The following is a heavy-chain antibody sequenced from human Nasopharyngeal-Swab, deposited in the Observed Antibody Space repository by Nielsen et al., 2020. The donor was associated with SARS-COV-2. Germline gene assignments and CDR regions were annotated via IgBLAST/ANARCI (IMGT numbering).Heavy chain of an antibody. CDR3: AIQPSGTFRSDAFDI. V-gene: IGHV4-61*02. D-gene: IGHD1-26*01. CDR1: GGSISSGSYY. Sequence: SETLSLTCTVSGGSISSGSYYWSWLRQPAGKGLGYIGRIYTSGITNYNPSLKSRVSMSVDTSKNQFSLRLNSVTAADTAVYYCAIQPSGTFRSDAFDIWGQGTMVTVSS. CDR2: IYTSGIT. J-gene: IGHJ3*02.